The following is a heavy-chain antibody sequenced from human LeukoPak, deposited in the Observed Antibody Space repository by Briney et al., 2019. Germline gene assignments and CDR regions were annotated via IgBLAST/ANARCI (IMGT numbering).Heavy chain of an antibody. J-gene: IGHJ3*02. CDR1: GFTVSSNY. CDR3: AKGPRWELSDAFDI. Sequence: GGSLRLSCAASGFTVSSNYMSWVRQAPGKGLEWVAFIRYDGSNKYYADSVKGRFTISRDNSKNTLYLQMNSLRAEDTAVYYCAKGPRWELSDAFDIWGQGTMVTVSS. D-gene: IGHD1-26*01. V-gene: IGHV3-30*02. CDR2: IRYDGSNK.